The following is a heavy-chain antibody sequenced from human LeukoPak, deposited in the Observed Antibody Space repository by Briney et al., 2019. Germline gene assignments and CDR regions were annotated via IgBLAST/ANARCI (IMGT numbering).Heavy chain of an antibody. V-gene: IGHV4-30-2*01. CDR2: IYHSGST. D-gene: IGHD5-24*01. CDR3: ARGGDGYNFR. CDR1: GGSISSGGYS. J-gene: IGHJ4*02. Sequence: PSETLSLTCAVSGGSISSGGYSWRWLRQPPGKGLEWIGYIYHSGSTYYNPSLKSRVTISVDRSKNQFSLKLSSVTAADTAVYYCARGGDGYNFRWGQGTLVTVSS.